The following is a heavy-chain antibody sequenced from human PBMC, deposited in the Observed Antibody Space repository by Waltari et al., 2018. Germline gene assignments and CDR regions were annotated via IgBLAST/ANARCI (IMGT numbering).Heavy chain of an antibody. D-gene: IGHD4-17*01. J-gene: IGHJ1*01. V-gene: IGHV4-39*01. Sequence: QLQLQESGPGLVRPSETLSLTCTVSGGSITTNYNWAWIRQPPGKGLEWMGNMQYRGSTFYNPSLMSRVTLSLDTSKNQFSLTLTSVDAADTAVYFCGRIAFGDDGGYFQYWGQGTLVTVSS. CDR3: GRIAFGDDGGYFQY. CDR2: MQYRGST. CDR1: GGSITTNYN.